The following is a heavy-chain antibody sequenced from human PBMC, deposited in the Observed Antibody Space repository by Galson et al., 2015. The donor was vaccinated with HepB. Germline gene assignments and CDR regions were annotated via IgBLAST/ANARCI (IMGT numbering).Heavy chain of an antibody. D-gene: IGHD6-13*01. CDR2: IWFDGSNK. J-gene: IGHJ3*02. CDR1: GFTFSNYG. Sequence: SLRLSCAASGFTFSNYGMHWVRQAPGKGLEWVAVIWFDGSNKDCLDSVRGRFTISRGNSKNMLFLEMNSLRDEDTATYYCARSPSSSWGDGFDIWGQGTMDTVSS. CDR3: ARSPSSSWGDGFDI. V-gene: IGHV3-33*01.